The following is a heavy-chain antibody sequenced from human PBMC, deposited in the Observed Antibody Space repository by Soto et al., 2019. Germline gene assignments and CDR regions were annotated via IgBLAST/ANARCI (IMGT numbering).Heavy chain of an antibody. V-gene: IGHV3-30-3*01. J-gene: IGHJ4*02. Sequence: QVHLVESGGGVVQPGRSLRLSCAASGFTFSSYAIHWFRQAPGEGQEWLSVISYDGSIEYYADSVKGRFTTSRDNSNNTVYLQLSSLRREDTAVYYCARDSDYWGQGTLVAVSS. CDR3: ARDSDY. CDR2: ISYDGSIE. CDR1: GFTFSSYA.